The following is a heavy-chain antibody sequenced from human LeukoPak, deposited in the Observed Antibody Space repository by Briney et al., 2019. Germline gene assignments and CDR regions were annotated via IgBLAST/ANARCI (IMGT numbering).Heavy chain of an antibody. CDR2: IYSSGST. CDR1: GGSFSGYY. Sequence: PSETLSLTCAVYGGSFSGYYWNWIRQPPGKGLEWIGSIYSSGSTNSNPSLKSRVTISVDTSKSQFSLKMTSVTAADTAVYYCARQGSGGRAFDIWGQGTMVTVSS. CDR3: ARQGSGGRAFDI. D-gene: IGHD1-26*01. V-gene: IGHV4-59*08. J-gene: IGHJ3*02.